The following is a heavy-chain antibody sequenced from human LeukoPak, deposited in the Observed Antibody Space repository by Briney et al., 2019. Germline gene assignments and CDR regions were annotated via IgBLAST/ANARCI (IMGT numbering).Heavy chain of an antibody. J-gene: IGHJ4*02. V-gene: IGHV3-23*01. CDR1: GFTFSSYA. CDR3: AKGATITMIVVYFDY. D-gene: IGHD3-22*01. CDR2: ISGIGGST. Sequence: GGSLRLSCAASGFTFSSYAMSWVRQAPGKGLEWVSAISGIGGSTYYADSVKGRFTISRDNSKNTLYLQMNSLRAEDTAVYYCAKGATITMIVVYFDYWGQGTLVTVVS.